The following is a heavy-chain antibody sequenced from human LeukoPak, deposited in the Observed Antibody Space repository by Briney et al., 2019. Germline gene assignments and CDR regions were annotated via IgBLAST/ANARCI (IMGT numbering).Heavy chain of an antibody. CDR1: GFTFSSYA. CDR3: AKLGGNYDILTGYQN. D-gene: IGHD3-9*01. Sequence: GGSLRLSCAASGFTFSSYAMSWVRQAPGKGLEWVSAISGSGGSTYYADSVKGRFTISRDNSKNTLYLQMNSLRAEDTAVYYCAKLGGNYDILTGYQNWGQGTLVTVSS. CDR2: ISGSGGST. V-gene: IGHV3-23*01. J-gene: IGHJ4*02.